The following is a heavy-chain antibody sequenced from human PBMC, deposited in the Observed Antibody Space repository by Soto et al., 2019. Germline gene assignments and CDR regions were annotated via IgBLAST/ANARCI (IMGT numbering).Heavy chain of an antibody. CDR3: ARSDYGDYLHDY. Sequence: SETLSLTCTVSGGSISSYYWSWIRQPPGKGLEWIGYIYYSGSTNYNPSLKSRVTISVDTSKNQFSLKLSSVTAADTAVYYCARSDYGDYLHDYWGQGTLVTVSS. CDR2: IYYSGST. CDR1: GGSISSYY. D-gene: IGHD4-17*01. J-gene: IGHJ4*02. V-gene: IGHV4-59*01.